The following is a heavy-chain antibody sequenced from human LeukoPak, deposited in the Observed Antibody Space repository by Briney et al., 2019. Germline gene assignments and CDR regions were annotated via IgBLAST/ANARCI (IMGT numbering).Heavy chain of an antibody. CDR2: ISSSSSYI. CDR1: GFTFSSYS. V-gene: IGHV3-21*01. Sequence: PGGSLRLSCAASGFTFSSYSMNWVRQAPGKGLEWVSSISSSSSYIYYADSVKGRFTISRDNAKNSLYLQMNSLRAEDTAVYYCARDWTEWPPASSEDYWGQGTLVTVSS. CDR3: ARDWTEWPPASSEDY. D-gene: IGHD3-3*01. J-gene: IGHJ4*02.